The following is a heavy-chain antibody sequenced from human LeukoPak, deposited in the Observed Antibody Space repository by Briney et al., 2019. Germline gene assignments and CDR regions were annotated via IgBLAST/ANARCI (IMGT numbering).Heavy chain of an antibody. D-gene: IGHD3-10*01. CDR1: GXTFXSXX. J-gene: IGHJ6*02. Sequence: SGGSLRLSCAASGXTFXSXXXXXVXXXXXXXXXWVLSISSSSSYIYSADSVKGRFTISRDNAKDSLYLQMNSLRAEDTAVYYCARDRFFGMDVWGQGTTVTVSS. CDR2: ISSSSSYI. V-gene: IGHV3-21*01. CDR3: ARDRFFGMDV.